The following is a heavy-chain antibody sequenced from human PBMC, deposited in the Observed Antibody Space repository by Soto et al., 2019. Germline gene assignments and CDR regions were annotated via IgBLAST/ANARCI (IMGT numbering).Heavy chain of an antibody. J-gene: IGHJ4*02. CDR3: AKGRESSGSYRPFDY. Sequence: GGSLRLSCAASGFTFSSYAMSWVRQAQWRGLECVSAISAGAVATNCADSVKGRFTISKDNSKNTLYLQMNSLRAEDTAVYYCAKGRESSGSYRPFDYWGQGALVTVSS. D-gene: IGHD3-22*01. CDR2: ISAGAVAT. CDR1: GFTFSSYA. V-gene: IGHV3-23*01.